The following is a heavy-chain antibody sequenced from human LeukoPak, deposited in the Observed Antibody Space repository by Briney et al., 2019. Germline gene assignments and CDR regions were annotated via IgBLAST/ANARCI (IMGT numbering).Heavy chain of an antibody. D-gene: IGHD2-21*01. CDR1: DDSMIDNNFY. Sequence: SETLSLTCTVSDDSMIDNNFYWGWTRQSPQKGLEWIGSIYYNGKSLYNPSLKSRVTISVDASKSQISLKLSSVTAADTAVYYCAREWDYGGFFDYWGQGTLVTVSS. V-gene: IGHV4-39*07. CDR2: IYYNGKS. J-gene: IGHJ4*02. CDR3: AREWDYGGFFDY.